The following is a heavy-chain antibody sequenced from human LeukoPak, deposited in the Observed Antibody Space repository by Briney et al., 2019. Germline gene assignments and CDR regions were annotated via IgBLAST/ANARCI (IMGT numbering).Heavy chain of an antibody. V-gene: IGHV4-4*07. CDR1: GGSIATYY. CDR3: ARDIRNSGSYYSDY. J-gene: IGHJ4*02. D-gene: IGHD3-10*01. CDR2: IYDSGST. Sequence: SETLSLTCTVSGGSIATYYWSWIRQPAGKGLEWIGRIYDSGSTQYNPSLKSRVTMSVDRSRNQFSLKLSSVTAADTALYFCARDIRNSGSYYSDYRGRGTLVTVSS.